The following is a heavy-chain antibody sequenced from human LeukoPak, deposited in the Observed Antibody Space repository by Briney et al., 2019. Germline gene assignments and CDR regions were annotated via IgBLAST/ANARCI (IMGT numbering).Heavy chain of an antibody. CDR1: DESFSGYY. D-gene: IGHD3-10*01. Sequence: SETLSLTCAVYDESFSGYYCSWIRQPPRKGLEWIGEIDHSGSTNYTPSLQSRVTISVDPSKNQFSLKVSSVSAADTAVYYCARGNRPYGEHEAFDIWGHGTTVTVSP. V-gene: IGHV4-34*01. J-gene: IGHJ3*02. CDR3: ARGNRPYGEHEAFDI. CDR2: IDHSGST.